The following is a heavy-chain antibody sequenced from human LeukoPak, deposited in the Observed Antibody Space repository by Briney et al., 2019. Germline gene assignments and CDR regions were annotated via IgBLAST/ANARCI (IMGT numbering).Heavy chain of an antibody. CDR3: ARYAAAGTDYYYGMDV. D-gene: IGHD6-13*01. Sequence: SVKVSCKASGGTFSSYAISWVRQAPGQGLEWMGGIIPIFGTANYAQKFQGRVTITADESTSTAYMELSSLRSEDTAVYYCARYAAAGTDYYYGMDVWGQGTTVTVSS. J-gene: IGHJ6*02. V-gene: IGHV1-69*13. CDR2: IIPIFGTA. CDR1: GGTFSSYA.